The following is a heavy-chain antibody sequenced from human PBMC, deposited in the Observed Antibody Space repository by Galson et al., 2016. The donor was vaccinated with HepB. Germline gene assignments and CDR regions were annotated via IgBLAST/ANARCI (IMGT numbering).Heavy chain of an antibody. Sequence: TPSLTCTVSGGSISSGGYYWSWIRQHPGKGLEWIGYIYYSGSTYYNPSLKSRVTISVDTSKNQFSLKLSSVTAADTAVYYCARVVRSYYGSGSYLYYFDYWGQGTLVTVSS. D-gene: IGHD3-10*01. CDR2: IYYSGST. J-gene: IGHJ4*02. CDR3: ARVVRSYYGSGSYLYYFDY. V-gene: IGHV4-31*03. CDR1: GGSISSGGYY.